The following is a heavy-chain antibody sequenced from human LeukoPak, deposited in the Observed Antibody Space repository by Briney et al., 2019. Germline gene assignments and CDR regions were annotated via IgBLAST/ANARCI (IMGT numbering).Heavy chain of an antibody. D-gene: IGHD3/OR15-3a*01. CDR1: GYTFTGYY. J-gene: IGHJ5*02. Sequence: VASVKVSCKASGYTFTGYYMHWVRQAPGQGLEWMGWINPNSGGTNYEQKFQGRVTMTRDTSISTAYMELSRLRSDDTAVYYCARDLRVWFFDPWGQGTLVTVSS. CDR2: INPNSGGT. V-gene: IGHV1-2*02. CDR3: ARDLRVWFFDP.